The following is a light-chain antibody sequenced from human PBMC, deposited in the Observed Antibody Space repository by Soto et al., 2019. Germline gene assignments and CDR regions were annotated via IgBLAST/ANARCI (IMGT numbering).Light chain of an antibody. CDR1: QSVSSN. CDR3: QQFYNWPRT. CDR2: GAS. V-gene: IGKV3-15*01. J-gene: IGKJ1*01. Sequence: LVMTQSPGTLSVSPGERATLSCRASQSVSSNLAWYQQKPGQAPRLLIYGASTRATGIPARFSGSGSETEFTLTISSLQSEDFAVYYCQQFYNWPRTFGQGTKV.